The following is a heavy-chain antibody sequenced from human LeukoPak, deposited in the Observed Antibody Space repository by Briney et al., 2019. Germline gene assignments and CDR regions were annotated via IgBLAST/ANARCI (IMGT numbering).Heavy chain of an antibody. CDR1: GFNFSIYG. CDR2: LDKSGGRT. D-gene: IGHD3-22*01. V-gene: IGHV3-23*01. J-gene: IGHJ4*02. Sequence: GGSLRLSCAASGFNFSIYGMSWVRQAPGKGLEWVSALDKSGGRTYYAASVKGRFTISRDNSKNTVYLQMTGLRAEDTAVYYCAKNAQMVVISDCFGYWGQGSLVTVSS. CDR3: AKNAQMVVISDCFGY.